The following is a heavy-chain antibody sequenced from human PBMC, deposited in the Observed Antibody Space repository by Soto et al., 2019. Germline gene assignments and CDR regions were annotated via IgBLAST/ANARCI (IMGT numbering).Heavy chain of an antibody. CDR1: GGSISSYY. V-gene: IGHV4-59*01. CDR3: ARDQRYYDSSGYYYVYYGMDV. CDR2: IYYSGSI. J-gene: IGHJ6*02. Sequence: PSEALSLTCTVSGGSISSYYWSWIRQPPGTGLEWIGYIYYSGSINYNPSLKSRVTISVDTSKNQFSLKLSSVTAGDTAVYYCARDQRYYDSSGYYYVYYGMDVWGQGTTVTASS. D-gene: IGHD3-22*01.